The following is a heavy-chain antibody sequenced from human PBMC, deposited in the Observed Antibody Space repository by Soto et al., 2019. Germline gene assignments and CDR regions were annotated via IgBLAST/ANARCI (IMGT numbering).Heavy chain of an antibody. V-gene: IGHV4-34*01. CDR3: ARGLRIDFWSGSVSSYYFMDF. J-gene: IGHJ6*03. D-gene: IGHD3-3*01. Sequence: SETLSLTCAVYGGSFSGYYWSWIRQPPGKGLEWIGEINHSGSTNYNPSLKSRVTISVDTSKNQFSLKLSSVSAADTAVYYCARGLRIDFWSGSVSSYYFMDFWGKGSTVTVSS. CDR2: INHSGST. CDR1: GGSFSGYY.